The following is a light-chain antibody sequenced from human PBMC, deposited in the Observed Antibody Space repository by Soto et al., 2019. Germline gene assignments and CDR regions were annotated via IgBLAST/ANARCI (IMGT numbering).Light chain of an antibody. CDR1: QSVSDNY. CDR2: GAS. J-gene: IGKJ5*01. V-gene: IGKV3-20*01. CDR3: QQYGNSPIT. Sequence: SVLTQSPGTLSLSPGDRATLSCRASQSVSDNYLAWYQQKPGQAPRLLIYGASNRATGIPARFSGSGSGTDFTLTISRLEPEDFAVYYCQQYGNSPITFGQRTRLE.